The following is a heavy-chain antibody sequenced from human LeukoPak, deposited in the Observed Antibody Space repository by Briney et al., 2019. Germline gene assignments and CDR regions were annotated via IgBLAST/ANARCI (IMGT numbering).Heavy chain of an antibody. CDR2: IYPDSGDT. V-gene: IGHV1-2*02. CDR1: GYTFTVYY. J-gene: IGHJ6*02. D-gene: IGHD3-10*01. Sequence: GASVKVSCKASGYTFTVYYMHWVRQAPGQGLESMGWIYPDSGDTNYEQKFQGRVTMTRDTSIGTAYMELSRLRSDDTALYYCARGAGSGSLAYDYGMDVWGQGTTVTVSS. CDR3: ARGAGSGSLAYDYGMDV.